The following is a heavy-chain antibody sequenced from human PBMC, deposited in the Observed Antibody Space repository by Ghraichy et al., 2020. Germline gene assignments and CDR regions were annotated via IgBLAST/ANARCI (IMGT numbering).Heavy chain of an antibody. Sequence: SQTLSLTCAVYGGSFSGYYCSWIRQPPGKGLEWIGEINHSGSTNYNPSLKSRVTISVDTSKNQFSLKLSSVTAADTAVYYCARAVTTTYYYYYYGMDVWGQGTTVTVSS. CDR2: INHSGST. CDR1: GGSFSGYY. V-gene: IGHV4-34*01. J-gene: IGHJ6*02. D-gene: IGHD4-17*01. CDR3: ARAVTTTYYYYYYGMDV.